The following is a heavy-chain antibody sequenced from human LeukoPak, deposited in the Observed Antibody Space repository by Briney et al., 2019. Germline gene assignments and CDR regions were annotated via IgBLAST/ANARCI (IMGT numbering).Heavy chain of an antibody. J-gene: IGHJ6*02. CDR3: ARDGSSGYYYGMDV. CDR2: IWYDGSNK. CDR1: GFTFSSYG. V-gene: IGHV3-33*01. D-gene: IGHD6-19*01. Sequence: GRSLRLSCAASGFTFSSYGMHWVRQAPGKGLEWVAVIWYDGSNKYYADSVKGRFTISRDNSRNTLDLQMNSLRAEDTAVYHCARDGSSGYYYGMDVWGQGTMVTVSS.